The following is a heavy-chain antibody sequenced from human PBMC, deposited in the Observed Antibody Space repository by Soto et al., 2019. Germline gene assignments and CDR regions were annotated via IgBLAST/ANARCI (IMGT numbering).Heavy chain of an antibody. CDR3: AGGRDSSAYSSSEY. Sequence: ASVKVSCKASRYTFTSYGIHLFRHAPGQRLEWMGWINAGNGNTKNSQKFQGRVTITRDTSASTVKMELSSLGSEDTAVYYCAGGRDSSAYSSSEYWGQGTLVTVSS. V-gene: IGHV1-3*01. CDR2: INAGNGNT. D-gene: IGHD3-22*01. J-gene: IGHJ4*02. CDR1: RYTFTSYG.